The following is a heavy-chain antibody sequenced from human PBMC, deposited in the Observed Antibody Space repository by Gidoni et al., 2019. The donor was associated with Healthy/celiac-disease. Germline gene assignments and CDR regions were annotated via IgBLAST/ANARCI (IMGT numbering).Heavy chain of an antibody. CDR2: ISWNSGSI. D-gene: IGHD6-19*01. J-gene: IGHJ6*02. Sequence: EVQLVESGGGLVQPGRSLRRSCAASGVTVDDNAMHWVRQAPGKGLGWVSGISWNSGSIGYADSVKGRFTISRDNAKNSLYLQMNSLRAEDTALYYCAKDMWVAVAGTYYYYGMDVWGQGTTVTVSS. V-gene: IGHV3-9*01. CDR3: AKDMWVAVAGTYYYYGMDV. CDR1: GVTVDDNA.